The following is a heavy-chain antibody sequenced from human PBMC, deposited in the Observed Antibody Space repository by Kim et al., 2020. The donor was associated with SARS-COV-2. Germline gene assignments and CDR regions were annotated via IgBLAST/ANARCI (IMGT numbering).Heavy chain of an antibody. CDR2: INPSGGST. CDR1: GYTFTDYY. D-gene: IGHD3-10*01. Sequence: ASVKVSCKASGYTFTDYYIHWLQQAPGQGLEWVGVINPSGGSTSYAQKFQGRAIMARDTSTSTVYMELTSLRFEDTAVYYCANSRTRYGSDNYYNPHFDYWGQGTLVTVSS. J-gene: IGHJ4*02. V-gene: IGHV1-46*01. CDR3: ANSRTRYGSDNYYNPHFDY.